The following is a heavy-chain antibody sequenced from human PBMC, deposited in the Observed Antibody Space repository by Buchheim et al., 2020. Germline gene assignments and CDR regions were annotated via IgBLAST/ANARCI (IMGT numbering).Heavy chain of an antibody. CDR1: GGSISSGSYY. CDR2: IYTSGST. V-gene: IGHV4-61*02. D-gene: IGHD3-3*01. J-gene: IGHJ5*02. Sequence: QVQLQESGPGLVKPSQTLSLTCTVSGGSISSGSYYWSWIRQPAGKGLEWIGRIYTSGSTNYNPSLKSRVTISVDTSKKQFSLKLSSVTAADTAVYYCARVRRNVLRFLEGFDPWGQGTL. CDR3: ARVRRNVLRFLEGFDP.